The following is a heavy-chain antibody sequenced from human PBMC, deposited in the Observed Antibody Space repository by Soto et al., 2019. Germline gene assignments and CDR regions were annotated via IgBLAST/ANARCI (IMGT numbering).Heavy chain of an antibody. J-gene: IGHJ6*02. CDR1: GDSVSSNSAA. Sequence: SQTLSLTCAISGDSVSSNSAAWNWIRQSPSRGLEWLGRTYYRSKWYNDYAVSVKSRITIDPDTSKNQFSLQLNSVTPEDTAVYYCARGIQLWLLDYYYYGMDVWGQGTTVTVSS. D-gene: IGHD5-18*01. CDR3: ARGIQLWLLDYYYYGMDV. CDR2: TYYRSKWYN. V-gene: IGHV6-1*01.